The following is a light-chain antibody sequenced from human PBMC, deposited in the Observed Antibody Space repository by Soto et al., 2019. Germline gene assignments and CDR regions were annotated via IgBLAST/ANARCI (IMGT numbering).Light chain of an antibody. V-gene: IGKV1-5*01. J-gene: IGKJ1*01. Sequence: DIQMTQSPSTLSASVGDRVTITCRASQSISSWLAWYQQKPGKAPKLLIYDASSFESGVPSRFSGSGSGTEFTLTISSLQPDDFETYFCQQYNSYPLTFGQGTKVEIK. CDR3: QQYNSYPLT. CDR1: QSISSW. CDR2: DAS.